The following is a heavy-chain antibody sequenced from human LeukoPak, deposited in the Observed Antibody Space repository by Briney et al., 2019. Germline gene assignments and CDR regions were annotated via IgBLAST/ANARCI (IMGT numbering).Heavy chain of an antibody. V-gene: IGHV1-2*02. CDR2: INPNSGGT. Sequence: ASVKVSCKASGYTFTGYYMHWVRQAPGQGLEWMGWINPNSGGTNYAQKFQGRVTMTRDTSIATAFMELSSLTSDDTAVYYCARGRTDYDTNCFDPWGQGTLVTVSS. D-gene: IGHD4-17*01. J-gene: IGHJ5*02. CDR3: ARGRTDYDTNCFDP. CDR1: GYTFTGYY.